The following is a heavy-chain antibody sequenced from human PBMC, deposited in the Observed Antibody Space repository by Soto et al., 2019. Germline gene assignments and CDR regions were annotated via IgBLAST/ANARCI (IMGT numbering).Heavy chain of an antibody. V-gene: IGHV1-2*02. CDR1: GYTFTSYY. CDR2: INPNSGVT. CDR3: ARDRSPIAAAGRGYYYYGMDV. D-gene: IGHD6-13*01. Sequence: ASVKVSCKASGYTFTSYYMHWVRQAPGQGLEWMGWINPNSGVTNYAQKFQGRVTMTRDTSISTAYMELSRLRSDDTAVYYCARDRSPIAAAGRGYYYYGMDVWGQGTTVTVSS. J-gene: IGHJ6*02.